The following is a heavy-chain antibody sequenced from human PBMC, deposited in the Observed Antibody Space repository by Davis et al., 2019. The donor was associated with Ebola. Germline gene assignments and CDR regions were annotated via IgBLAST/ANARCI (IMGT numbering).Heavy chain of an antibody. D-gene: IGHD3-10*01. V-gene: IGHV3-7*03. J-gene: IGHJ6*02. CDR2: INGDGSEK. Sequence: GESLKISCVASGFTFSSSWMSWVRQAPGKGLEWVANINGDGSEKYYVESVRGRLTISRDTAKNSLYLQMNSLRAEDTAVYYCARYITNKGGMDVWGQGTTVTVSS. CDR3: ARYITNKGGMDV. CDR1: GFTFSSSW.